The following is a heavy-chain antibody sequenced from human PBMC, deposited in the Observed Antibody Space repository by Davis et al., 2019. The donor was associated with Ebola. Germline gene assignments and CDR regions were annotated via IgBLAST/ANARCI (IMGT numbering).Heavy chain of an antibody. CDR2: ISNDGMKG. CDR3: AKDPGGHTGESDY. D-gene: IGHD2-8*02. CDR1: GFNFRNFA. V-gene: IGHV3-30*04. Sequence: PGGSLRLSCAASGFNFRNFAIHWLRQAPGKGLEWVARISNDGMKGSYADSVKGRFTISRDNSKNTLYLQMNSLRPEDTAMYYCAKDPGGHTGESDYWGQGTLVIVSS. J-gene: IGHJ4*02.